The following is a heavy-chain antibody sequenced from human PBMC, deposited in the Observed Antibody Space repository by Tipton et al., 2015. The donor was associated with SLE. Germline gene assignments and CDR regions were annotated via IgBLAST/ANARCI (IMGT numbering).Heavy chain of an antibody. CDR3: ARHSSSWYKDWFDP. D-gene: IGHD6-13*01. CDR2: IYYSGST. V-gene: IGHV4-39*01. Sequence: TLSLTCTLSGGSISSSSYYWGWIRQPPGKGLEWIGSIYYSGSTYYNPSLKSRVTISVDTSKNQFSLKLSSVTAADTAVYYCARHSSSWYKDWFDPWAQGTLVTVSS. CDR1: GGSISSSSYY. J-gene: IGHJ5*02.